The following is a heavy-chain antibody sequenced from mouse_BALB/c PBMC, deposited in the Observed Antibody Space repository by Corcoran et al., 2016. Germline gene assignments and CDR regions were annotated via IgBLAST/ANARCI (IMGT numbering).Heavy chain of an antibody. CDR1: GYTFTNYG. J-gene: IGHJ2*01. D-gene: IGHD1-2*01. CDR3: VRFIITATSLFDY. Sequence: QIQLVQSGPALKKPGETVKISCKASGYTFTNYGMNWVKQAPEKGLKWMGWIDTYTGEPTYADDFKGRFAFSLETSASTAYWQINNLKNEDTATYFCVRFIITATSLFDYWGQGTTLTVSS. CDR2: IDTYTGEP. V-gene: IGHV9-3-1*01.